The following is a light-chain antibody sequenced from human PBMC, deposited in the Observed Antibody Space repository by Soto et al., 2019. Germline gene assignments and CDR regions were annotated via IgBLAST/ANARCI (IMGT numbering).Light chain of an antibody. Sequence: DIQLTQSPSFLSASVGDRVTITCRASQGISSYLAWYQQKPGKAPKLLIYAASTLQSGVPSRFSGSGSGTDFTLTISCLQSEDFAVYYCQQYNNWPPITFGQGTRLEIK. CDR1: QGISSY. J-gene: IGKJ5*01. V-gene: IGKV1-9*01. CDR3: QQYNNWPPIT. CDR2: AAS.